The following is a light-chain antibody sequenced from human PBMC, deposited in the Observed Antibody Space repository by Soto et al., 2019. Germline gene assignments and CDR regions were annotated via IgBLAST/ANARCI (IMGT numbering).Light chain of an antibody. CDR1: SGSIVSNY. CDR3: QSYDSNNQGV. V-gene: IGLV6-57*01. CDR2: EDT. J-gene: IGLJ3*02. Sequence: NFMLTQPHSVSASPGKTVTISCTRSSGSIVSNYVQWYQQRPGSSPTTVIYEDTQRPSGVPDRFSGSIDSSSNSASLTISGLKIEDEADYCCQSYDSNNQGVLGGGTQLTV.